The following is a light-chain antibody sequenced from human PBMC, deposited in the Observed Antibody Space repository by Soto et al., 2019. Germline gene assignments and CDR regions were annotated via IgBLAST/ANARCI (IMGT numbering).Light chain of an antibody. Sequence: VMTQSPATLSVCPGERATLSCRASQSLRSSLAWYQQQPGQDPRLLIYGASSRATGIPDRFSGSGSGTEFTLTISSLQPDDFATYYCQHYNSCSEAFGQGTKVHIK. J-gene: IGKJ1*01. CDR1: QSLRSS. CDR2: GAS. V-gene: IGKV3D-15*01. CDR3: QHYNSCSEA.